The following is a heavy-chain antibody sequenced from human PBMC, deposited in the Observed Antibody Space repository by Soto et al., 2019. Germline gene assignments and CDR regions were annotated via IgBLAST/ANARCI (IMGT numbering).Heavy chain of an antibody. J-gene: IGHJ6*02. CDR3: ARLILAGYYGMDV. D-gene: IGHD2-15*01. CDR1: GGSISSSSYY. V-gene: IGHV4-39*01. CDR2: IYYSGST. Sequence: SETLSLTCTVSGGSISSSSYYWGWIRQPPGKGLEWIGSIYYSGSTYYNPSLKSRVTISVDTSKNQFSLKLSSVTAADTAVYYCARLILAGYYGMDVWGQGTTVTVSS.